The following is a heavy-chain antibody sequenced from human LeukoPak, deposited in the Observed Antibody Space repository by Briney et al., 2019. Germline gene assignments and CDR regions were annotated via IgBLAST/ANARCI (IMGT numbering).Heavy chain of an antibody. J-gene: IGHJ4*02. CDR2: INPNSGGT. D-gene: IGHD1-7*01. Sequence: GASVKVSCKASGYTFTGYYMHWVRQATGQGLEWMGWINPNSGGTNYAQKFQGRVTMTRDTSISTAYMELSRLRSDDTAVYYCARAGRTGTTVSYFDYWGQGTLVTVSS. V-gene: IGHV1-2*02. CDR1: GYTFTGYY. CDR3: ARAGRTGTTVSYFDY.